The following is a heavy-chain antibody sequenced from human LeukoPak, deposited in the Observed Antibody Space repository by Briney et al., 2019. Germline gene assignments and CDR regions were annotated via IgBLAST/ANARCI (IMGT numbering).Heavy chain of an antibody. CDR3: ARGSRPGVVNHDAFDI. Sequence: GASVKVSCKASGYTFTGYYMHWVRQAPGQGLEWMGRINPNSGGTNYAQKFQGRVTMTRDASISTAYMELSSLRSDDTAVYYCARGSRPGVVNHDAFDIWGQGTMVTVSS. CDR2: INPNSGGT. D-gene: IGHD3-3*01. CDR1: GYTFTGYY. V-gene: IGHV1-2*06. J-gene: IGHJ3*02.